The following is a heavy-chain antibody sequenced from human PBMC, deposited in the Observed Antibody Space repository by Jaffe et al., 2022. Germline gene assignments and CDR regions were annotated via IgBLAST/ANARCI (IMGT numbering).Heavy chain of an antibody. CDR1: GYTFTSYY. CDR2: INPSGGST. D-gene: IGHD6-19*01. V-gene: IGHV1-46*03. J-gene: IGHJ3*02. CDR3: ARDRAVAGTGLAFDI. Sequence: QVQLVQSGAEVKKPGASVKVSCKASGYTFTSYYMHWVRQAPGQGLEWMGIINPSGGSTSYAQKFQGRVTMTRDTSTSTVYMELSSLRSEDTAVYYCARDRAVAGTGLAFDIWGQGTMVTVSS.